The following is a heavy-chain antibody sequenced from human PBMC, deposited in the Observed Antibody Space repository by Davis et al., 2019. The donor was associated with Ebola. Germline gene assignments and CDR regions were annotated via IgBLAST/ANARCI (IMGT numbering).Heavy chain of an antibody. Sequence: ASVTVSCKASVYTFTNYGITWVRQAPGQGLEWKGWINPHNGNTNYAQNVQGRATMTTDTSTSTAYMELRSLRSDDTAVYYCARDEGRYSYGRWFDPWGQGTLVTVSS. CDR1: VYTFTNYG. CDR3: ARDEGRYSYGRWFDP. CDR2: INPHNGNT. J-gene: IGHJ5*02. V-gene: IGHV1-18*04. D-gene: IGHD5-18*01.